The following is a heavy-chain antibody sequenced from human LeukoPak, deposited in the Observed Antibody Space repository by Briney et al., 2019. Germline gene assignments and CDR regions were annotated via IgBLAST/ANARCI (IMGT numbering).Heavy chain of an antibody. V-gene: IGHV4-39*07. CDR3: AREGYYDSSGYYSWFDR. Sequence: SETLSLTCTVSGGSISSSSYYWGWIRQPPGKGLEWIGSISYSGSTFYNPSLKSRVTISVDTSKNQFSLKLSSVTAADTAVYYCAREGYYDSSGYYSWFDRWGQGTLVTVSS. CDR2: ISYSGST. D-gene: IGHD3-22*01. J-gene: IGHJ5*02. CDR1: GGSISSSSYY.